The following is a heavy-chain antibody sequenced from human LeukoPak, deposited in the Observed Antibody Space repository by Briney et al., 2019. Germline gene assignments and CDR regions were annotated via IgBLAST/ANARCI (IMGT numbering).Heavy chain of an antibody. D-gene: IGHD2-15*01. CDR3: ARLYCSGGSCYQDDY. CDR2: IDTSDSYT. V-gene: IGHV5-10-1*01. J-gene: IGHJ4*02. Sequence: GESLKISCKGSGYSFTSYWISWVRQMPGRVLEWMGRIDTSDSYTNYSPSFQGHVTISADKSISTAYLQWSSLKASDTAMYYCARLYCSGGSCYQDDYWGQGTLVTVSS. CDR1: GYSFTSYW.